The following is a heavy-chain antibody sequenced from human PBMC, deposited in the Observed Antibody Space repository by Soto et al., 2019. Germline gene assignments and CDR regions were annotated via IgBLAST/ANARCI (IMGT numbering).Heavy chain of an antibody. V-gene: IGHV5-51*01. CDR1: GYSFTSYG. CDR2: IYPGDSDT. J-gene: IGHJ6*02. Sequence: PGESLKISCKGSGYSFTSYGIGWGRQMPGRGLEWMGIIYPGDSDTRYSPSFQGQVTISADKSIRTAYLQWSSLKASDTAMYYCATRVHGNYPGKNYCGMDVWGQGTTVTVSS. CDR3: ATRVHGNYPGKNYCGMDV. D-gene: IGHD3-22*01.